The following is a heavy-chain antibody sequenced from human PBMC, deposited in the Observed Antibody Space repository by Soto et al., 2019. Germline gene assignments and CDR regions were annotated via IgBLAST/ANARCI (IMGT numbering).Heavy chain of an antibody. CDR2: ISYDGGER. D-gene: IGHD2-21*02. CDR1: VFIFSRYG. J-gene: IGHJ4*02. Sequence: GWSLGLSCGCSVFIFSRYGMHWVRQAPGKGLEWVTGISYDGGERFYADSVKGRFTISRDNSKNRLDLQMSSLRPEDTAVYYCARDLPLYCRGDCNFDFWGQGTLVTVSS. CDR3: ARDLPLYCRGDCNFDF. V-gene: IGHV3-30*03.